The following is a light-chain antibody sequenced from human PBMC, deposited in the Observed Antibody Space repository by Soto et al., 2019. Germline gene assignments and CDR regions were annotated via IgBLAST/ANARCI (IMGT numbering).Light chain of an antibody. Sequence: DIQMTQSPSTLSASVGDRVTITCWASQSISSWLAWYQQKPGKAPKLLIYDASSLESGVPSRFSGSGSGTEFTLTISSLQPDDFATYYCQQYNSYSSLAFGQGTKVEIK. CDR2: DAS. CDR1: QSISSW. J-gene: IGKJ1*01. V-gene: IGKV1-5*01. CDR3: QQYNSYSSLA.